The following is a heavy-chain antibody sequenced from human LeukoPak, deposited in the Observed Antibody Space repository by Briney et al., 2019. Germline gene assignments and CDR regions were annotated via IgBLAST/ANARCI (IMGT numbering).Heavy chain of an antibody. J-gene: IGHJ4*02. D-gene: IGHD5-18*01. CDR3: ARVGYSYGYKRFDY. V-gene: IGHV4-59*01. CDR1: GGSISSYY. CDR2: IYYGGST. Sequence: SETLSLTCTVSGGSISSYYWSWIRQPPGKGLEWIGYIYYGGSTNYNPSLKSRVTISVDTSKNQFSLKLSSVTAADTAVYYCARVGYSYGYKRFDYWGQGTLVTVSS.